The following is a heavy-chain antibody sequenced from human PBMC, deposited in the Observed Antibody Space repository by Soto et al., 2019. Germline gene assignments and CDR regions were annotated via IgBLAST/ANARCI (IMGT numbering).Heavy chain of an antibody. CDR2: IYYSGST. CDR1: GGYSGGSGDY. CDR3: ARVVVGATIWFDP. J-gene: IGHJ5*02. V-gene: IGHV4-39*01. Sequence: PSETLCVPSPVSGGYSGGSGDYWSWIRQPPGKGLEWIGSIYYSGSTYYNPSLKSRVTISVDTSKNQFSLKLSSVTAADTSVYYCARVVVGATIWFDPWGQGTLDPVSP. D-gene: IGHD1-26*01.